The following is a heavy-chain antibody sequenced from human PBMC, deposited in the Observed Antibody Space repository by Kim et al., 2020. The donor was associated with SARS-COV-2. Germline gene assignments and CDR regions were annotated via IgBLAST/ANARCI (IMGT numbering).Heavy chain of an antibody. V-gene: IGHV4-59*01. CDR3: ARSPDGYSSSY. Sequence: TNYNPSLKSRVTISVDTSKNQFSLKLSSVTAADTAVYYCARSPDGYSSSYWGQGTLVTVSS. J-gene: IGHJ4*02. CDR2: T. D-gene: IGHD6-13*01.